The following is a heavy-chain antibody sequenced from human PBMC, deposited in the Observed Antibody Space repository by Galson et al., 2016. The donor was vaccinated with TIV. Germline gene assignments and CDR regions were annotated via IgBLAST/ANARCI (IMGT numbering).Heavy chain of an antibody. V-gene: IGHV1-18*01. D-gene: IGHD6-13*01. J-gene: IGHJ3*02. CDR2: ISAYNGET. CDR1: GYTFNNFG. CDR3: ARAAKPPVPVADI. Sequence: SVKVSCKASGYTFNNFGVSWVRQAPGQGLEWMGWISAYNGETNYAQKFQDRVTLTTDTSTNTAYMELRSLTSDDTAVYYCARAAKPPVPVADIWGQGTMVTVSS.